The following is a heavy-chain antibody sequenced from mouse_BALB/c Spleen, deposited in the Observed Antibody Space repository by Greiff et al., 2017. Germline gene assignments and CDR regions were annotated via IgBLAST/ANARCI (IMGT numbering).Heavy chain of an antibody. CDR2: ISDGGSYT. V-gene: IGHV5-4*02. D-gene: IGHD2-10*01. Sequence: EVHLVESGGGLVKPGGSLKLSCAASGFTFSDYYMYWVRQTPEKRLEWVATISDGGSYTYYPDSVKGRFTISRDNAKNNLYLQMSSLKSEDTAMYYCARGGLLPFAYWGQGTLVTVSA. CDR1: GFTFSDYY. J-gene: IGHJ3*01. CDR3: ARGGLLPFAY.